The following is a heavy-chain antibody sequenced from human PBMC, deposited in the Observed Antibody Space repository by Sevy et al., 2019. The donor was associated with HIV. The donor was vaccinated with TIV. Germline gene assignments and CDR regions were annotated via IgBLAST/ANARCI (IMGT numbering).Heavy chain of an antibody. D-gene: IGHD2-2*01. J-gene: IGHJ6*02. CDR2: INGKGRST. Sequence: GGSLRLSFAASEFIFSDYAMNWVRQTPGKGLEWVSSINGKGRSTHYAHSVEGRFTISRDNSKNTLYLQMNSLRAEDTAVYYCAKTINSGGGAVPAANYYYYGMDVWGQGTTVTVSS. CDR3: AKTINSGGGAVPAANYYYYGMDV. V-gene: IGHV3-23*01. CDR1: EFIFSDYA.